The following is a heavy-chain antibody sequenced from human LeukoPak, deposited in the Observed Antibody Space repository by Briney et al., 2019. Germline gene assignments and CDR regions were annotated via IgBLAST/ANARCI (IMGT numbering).Heavy chain of an antibody. D-gene: IGHD2/OR15-2a*01. CDR2: IYPGDSRT. Sequence: GESLKISCKGSGYSFPNYWIGWVRQMLGKGLEWMGIIYPGDSRTRYSPSFQGQITFSADKSISTAYLQWSSLKASDTAIYYCARENLIFDYWGQGTLVTVSS. V-gene: IGHV5-51*01. CDR1: GYSFPNYW. J-gene: IGHJ4*02. CDR3: ARENLIFDY.